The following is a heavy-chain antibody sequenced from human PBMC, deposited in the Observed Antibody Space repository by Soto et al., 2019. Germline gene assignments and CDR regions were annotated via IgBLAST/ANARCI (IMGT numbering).Heavy chain of an antibody. J-gene: IGHJ6*02. CDR2: IYHSGST. V-gene: IGHV4-30-2*01. Sequence: PSETLSLTCAVSGGSISSGGYSWIWIRHPPGKGLEWIGYIYHSGSTYYNPSLKSRVTISVDRSKNQFSLKLSSVTAADTAVYYCARGGSYYYDSSGYYVGYYYGMDVWGQGTTVTVSS. D-gene: IGHD3-22*01. CDR1: GGSISSGGYS. CDR3: ARGGSYYYDSSGYYVGYYYGMDV.